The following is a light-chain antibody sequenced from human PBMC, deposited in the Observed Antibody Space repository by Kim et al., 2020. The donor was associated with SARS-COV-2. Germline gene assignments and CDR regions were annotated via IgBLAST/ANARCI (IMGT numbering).Light chain of an antibody. Sequence: GHALTIPSTGTRRDVGCYNYVSWYQQHPVKAPKLMIYDCSKRPSGVPDRFSGSKSGNTASLTISGLQAEDEADYYCCSYAGSYGVVFGGGTQLTVL. CDR1: RRDVGCYNY. CDR2: DCS. J-gene: IGLJ2*01. V-gene: IGLV2-11*01. CDR3: CSYAGSYGVV.